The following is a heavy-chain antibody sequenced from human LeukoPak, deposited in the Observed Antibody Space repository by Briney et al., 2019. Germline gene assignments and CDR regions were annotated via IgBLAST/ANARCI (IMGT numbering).Heavy chain of an antibody. V-gene: IGHV3-21*01. CDR2: ICSSSSYI. D-gene: IGHD6-19*01. J-gene: IGHJ4*02. CDR1: GFTFSSYS. Sequence: KPGGALRLSCAASGFTFSSYSKNWVRQAPGKGLDWVSSICSSSSYIHYADSVKGRFTISRDNAKNSLYLQMNSLRAEDTAVYYCARDTYSSGWSPGDYWGQGTLVTVS. CDR3: ARDTYSSGWSPGDY.